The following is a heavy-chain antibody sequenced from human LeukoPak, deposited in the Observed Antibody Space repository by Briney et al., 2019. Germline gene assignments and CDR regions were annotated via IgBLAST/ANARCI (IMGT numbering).Heavy chain of an antibody. CDR2: IYTSGST. V-gene: IGHV4-61*02. Sequence: PSQTLSLTCTVSGGSISSGSYYWSWIRQPAGKGLEWIGRIYTSGSTNYNPSLKSRVTISVDTSKNQFSLKLSSVTAADTAVYYCARTGGFGEFPWGQGTLVTVSS. CDR3: ARTGGFGEFP. J-gene: IGHJ5*02. D-gene: IGHD3-10*01. CDR1: GGSISSGSYY.